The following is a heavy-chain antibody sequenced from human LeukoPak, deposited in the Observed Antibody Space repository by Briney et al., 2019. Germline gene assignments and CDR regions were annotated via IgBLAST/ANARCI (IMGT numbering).Heavy chain of an antibody. CDR1: GFTFSNSW. CDR3: ARDPIAAADPFDY. D-gene: IGHD6-13*01. CDR2: INHSGST. Sequence: LRLSCAGSGFTFSNSWMGWIRQPPGKGLEWIGEINHSGSTNYNPSLKSRVTISVDTSKNQFSLKLSSVTAADTAVYYCARDPIAAADPFDYWGQGTLVTVSS. J-gene: IGHJ4*02. V-gene: IGHV4-34*01.